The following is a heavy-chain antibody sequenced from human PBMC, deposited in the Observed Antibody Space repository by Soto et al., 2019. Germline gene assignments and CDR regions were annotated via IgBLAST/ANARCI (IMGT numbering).Heavy chain of an antibody. J-gene: IGHJ6*03. V-gene: IGHV1-18*01. CDR2: ISAYNGNT. D-gene: IGHD3-10*01. CDR1: GYTFTSYG. CDR3: ARGTMVRGVINYYYMDV. Sequence: ASVKVSCKASGYTFTSYGISWVRQAPGQGLEWMGWISAYNGNTNYAQKLQGRVTMTTDTSTSTAYMELRSLRSDDTAVYYCARGTMVRGVINYYYMDVWGKGTTVTVSS.